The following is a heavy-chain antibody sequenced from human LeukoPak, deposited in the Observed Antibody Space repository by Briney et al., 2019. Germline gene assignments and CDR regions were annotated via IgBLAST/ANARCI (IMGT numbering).Heavy chain of an antibody. CDR1: GGFVSSGNYY. V-gene: IGHV4-61*01. CDR3: AASYISGFPEIDY. CDR2: VYYSGST. D-gene: IGHD6-19*01. Sequence: SETLSLTCTVSGGFVSSGNYYWSWIRQPPGKGLEWIGYVYYSGSTKYNPSLKSRVTISGDTSKNQFCLKVSSVTAADTAVYYCAASYISGFPEIDYWGQGTLVTVSS. J-gene: IGHJ4*02.